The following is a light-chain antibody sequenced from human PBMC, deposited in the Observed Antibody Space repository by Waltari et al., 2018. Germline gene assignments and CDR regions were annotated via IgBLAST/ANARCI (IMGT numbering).Light chain of an antibody. CDR1: SLRSYF. Sequence: SSELTQDPAVSVALGQTVRITCQGDSLRSYFESWYQQKPGQAPVLVMYGKNIRPSGIPDRISGSRSGNTASLTITGTQAEDEADYYCNSRDTNNHWVFGGGTKLTVL. CDR2: GKN. J-gene: IGLJ3*02. V-gene: IGLV3-19*01. CDR3: NSRDTNNHWV.